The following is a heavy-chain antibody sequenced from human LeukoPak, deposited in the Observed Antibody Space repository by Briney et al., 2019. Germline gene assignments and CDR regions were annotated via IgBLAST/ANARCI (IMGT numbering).Heavy chain of an antibody. V-gene: IGHV3-23*01. D-gene: IGHD3-3*01. CDR1: GFTFSSYA. Sequence: GGSLRLSCAASGFTFSSYAMSWVRQAPGKGVEWVSAISGSGGSTYYADSVKGRFTISRDNSKHTLYLQMNSLRAEDTAVYYCAKDSAIFGVVIIPLDYWGQGTLVTVSS. CDR2: ISGSGGST. J-gene: IGHJ4*02. CDR3: AKDSAIFGVVIIPLDY.